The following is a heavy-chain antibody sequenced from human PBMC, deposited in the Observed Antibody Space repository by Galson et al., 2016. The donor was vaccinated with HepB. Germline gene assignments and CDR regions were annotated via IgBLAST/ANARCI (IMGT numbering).Heavy chain of an antibody. Sequence: SETLSLTCTVSGGSISSYYWSWIRQPPGKGLEWIGYIHYSGSTNYNPSLKSRVTMSVDTSKNQFSLKLSSVTAADTAVYYCARRVGAKGDAFDIWGQGTMVTVSS. D-gene: IGHD1-26*01. CDR3: ARRVGAKGDAFDI. CDR2: IHYSGST. V-gene: IGHV4-59*01. J-gene: IGHJ3*02. CDR1: GGSISSYY.